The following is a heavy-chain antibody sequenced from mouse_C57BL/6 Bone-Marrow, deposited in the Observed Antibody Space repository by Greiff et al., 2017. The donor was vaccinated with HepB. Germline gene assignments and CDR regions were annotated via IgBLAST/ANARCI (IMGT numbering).Heavy chain of an antibody. Sequence: DVKLVESGPELVKPGASVKIPCKASGYTFTDYNMDWVKQSHGKSLEWIGDINPNNGGTIYNQKFKGKATLTVDKSSSTAYMELRSLTSEDTAVYYCAREGSYWYFDVWGTGTTVTVSS. CDR2: INPNNGGT. V-gene: IGHV1-18*01. CDR3: AREGSYWYFDV. CDR1: GYTFTDYN. J-gene: IGHJ1*03.